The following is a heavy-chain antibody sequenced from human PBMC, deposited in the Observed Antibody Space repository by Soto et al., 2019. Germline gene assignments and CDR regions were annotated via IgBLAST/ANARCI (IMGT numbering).Heavy chain of an antibody. CDR1: GFTSSNYA. V-gene: IGHV3-23*01. J-gene: IGHJ4*02. Sequence: EVQLLESGGGLVQPGGSLRLSCAASGFTSSNYAMTWVRQAAGKGLEWVSSISGPGGSTYYADSVQGRFTISRDNSKNTLFLQMNTLRAEDTALYYCARDERIAVAGTDNWGQGILVTVTS. CDR2: ISGPGGST. D-gene: IGHD6-19*01. CDR3: ARDERIAVAGTDN.